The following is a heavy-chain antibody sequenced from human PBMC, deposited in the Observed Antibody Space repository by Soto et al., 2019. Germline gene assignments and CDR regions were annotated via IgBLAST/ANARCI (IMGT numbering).Heavy chain of an antibody. D-gene: IGHD2-21*01. Sequence: SVKVSCKASGYTFTGCYMHWVRQAPGQGLEWMGWINPNSGGTNYAQKFQGWVTMTRDTSISTAYMELSRLRSDDTAVYYCASAYCGGECPDDAFDIWGQGTMVTVSS. V-gene: IGHV1-2*04. CDR1: GYTFTGCY. CDR2: INPNSGGT. CDR3: ASAYCGGECPDDAFDI. J-gene: IGHJ3*02.